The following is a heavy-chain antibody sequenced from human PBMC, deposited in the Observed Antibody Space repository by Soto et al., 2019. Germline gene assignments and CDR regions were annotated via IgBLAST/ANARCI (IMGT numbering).Heavy chain of an antibody. CDR1: GYSISSGYY. J-gene: IGHJ5*02. Sequence: PSETLSLTCAVSGYSISSGYYWGWIRQPPGKGLEWIGSIYHSGSTYYNPSLKSRVTISVDTSKNQFSLKLSSVTAADTAVYYCATYYYGSGSPLWAQAFDPWGQGTLVTVSS. CDR2: IYHSGST. V-gene: IGHV4-38-2*01. CDR3: ATYYYGSGSPLWAQAFDP. D-gene: IGHD3-10*01.